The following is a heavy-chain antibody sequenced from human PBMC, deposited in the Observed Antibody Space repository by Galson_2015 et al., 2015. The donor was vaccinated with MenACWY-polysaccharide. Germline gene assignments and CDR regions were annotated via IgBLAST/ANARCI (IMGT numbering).Heavy chain of an antibody. J-gene: IGHJ4*02. Sequence: SVKVSCKASGYTFTGYYMHWVRQAPGQGLEWMGWINPNSGGTNYAQKFQGRVTMTRDTSISTAYMELSRLRSDDMAVYYCARAYVATVTTDYFDYWGQGTLVTVSS. V-gene: IGHV1-2*02. CDR3: ARAYVATVTTDYFDY. CDR2: INPNSGGT. D-gene: IGHD4-17*01. CDR1: GYTFTGYY.